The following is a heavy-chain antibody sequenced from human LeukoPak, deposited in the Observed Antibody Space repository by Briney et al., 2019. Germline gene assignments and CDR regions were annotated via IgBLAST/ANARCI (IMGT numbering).Heavy chain of an antibody. CDR2: ISYDGSNK. CDR3: ARSYGDYVGGPYYYGMDV. D-gene: IGHD4-17*01. Sequence: GGSLRLSCAASGFTFSSYGMHWVRQAPGKGLEWVAVISYDGSNKYYADSVKGRFTISRDNSKNTLYLQMNSLRAEDTAVYYCARSYGDYVGGPYYYGMDVWGQGTTVTVSS. CDR1: GFTFSSYG. V-gene: IGHV3-30*03. J-gene: IGHJ6*02.